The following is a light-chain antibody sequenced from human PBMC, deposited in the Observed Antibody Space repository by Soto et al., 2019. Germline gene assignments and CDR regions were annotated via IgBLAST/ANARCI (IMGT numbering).Light chain of an antibody. J-gene: IGLJ1*01. Sequence: QSVLTQPPSASGTPGQRVTISCSGSSSNIGSNAVNWYQQLPGTAPKLVIYSDDQRPSDVPDRFSASKSGTSASLTISGLQAEDEAEYYCSSYTNINTRACVFGTGTKLTVL. CDR2: SDD. CDR3: SSYTNINTRACV. CDR1: SSNIGSNA. V-gene: IGLV1-44*01.